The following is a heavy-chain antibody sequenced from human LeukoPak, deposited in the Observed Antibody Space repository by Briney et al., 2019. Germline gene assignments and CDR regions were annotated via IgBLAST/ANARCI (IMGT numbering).Heavy chain of an antibody. D-gene: IGHD6-19*01. Sequence: SETLSLTCAVSGGSISSYYWSWIRQPPGKGLEWIGYIYYSGSTNYNPSLKSRVTISVDTSKNQFSLKLSSVTAADTAVYYCARDRYSSGWYDYWGQGTLVTVSS. CDR1: GGSISSYY. V-gene: IGHV4-59*01. CDR3: ARDRYSSGWYDY. CDR2: IYYSGST. J-gene: IGHJ4*02.